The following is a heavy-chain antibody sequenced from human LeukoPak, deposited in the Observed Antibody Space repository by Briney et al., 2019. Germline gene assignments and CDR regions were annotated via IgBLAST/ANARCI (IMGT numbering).Heavy chain of an antibody. D-gene: IGHD5-18*01. CDR3: AKVQQLWHLAPYFDY. CDR2: ISYDGSNK. V-gene: IGHV3-30*18. Sequence: PGRSLRLSCAASGFTFSSYGMHWVRQAPGKGLEWVAVISYDGSNKYYADSVKGRFTISRDNSKNTLYLQMNSLRAEDTAVYYCAKVQQLWHLAPYFDYWGQGTLVTVSS. CDR1: GFTFSSYG. J-gene: IGHJ4*02.